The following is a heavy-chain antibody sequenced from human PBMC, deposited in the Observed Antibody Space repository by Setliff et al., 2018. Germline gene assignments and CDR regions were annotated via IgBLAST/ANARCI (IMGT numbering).Heavy chain of an antibody. CDR2: ISAYNGFI. CDR1: GYTFTSYG. J-gene: IGHJ4*02. Sequence: ASVKVSCKASGYTFTSYGISWVRQAPGQGLEWMGWISAYNGFIIYAQMFQGRVIMTTDTSTSTAYMELRSLRSDDTAVYYCARYITGTTPADYWGQGTLVTVSS. CDR3: ARYITGTTPADY. D-gene: IGHD1-7*01. V-gene: IGHV1-18*01.